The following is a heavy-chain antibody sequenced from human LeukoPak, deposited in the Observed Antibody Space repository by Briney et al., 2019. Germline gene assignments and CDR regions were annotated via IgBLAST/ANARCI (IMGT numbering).Heavy chain of an antibody. J-gene: IGHJ6*02. D-gene: IGHD6-13*01. CDR1: GFTFNKYW. CDR3: ARATPLREVDPADRGIYHSYYGMDV. V-gene: IGHV3-7*01. Sequence: GGSLRLSCAASGFTFNKYWMNWVRQSPGKGLEWVAEINPDGSDKYYVDSVKGRFTISRDNAKNSLYLQMDSLRGEDTAVYYCARATPLREVDPADRGIYHSYYGMDVWGQGTTVTVSS. CDR2: INPDGSDK.